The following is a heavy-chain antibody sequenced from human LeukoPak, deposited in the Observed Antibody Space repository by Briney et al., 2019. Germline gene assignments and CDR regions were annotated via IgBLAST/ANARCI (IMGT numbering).Heavy chain of an antibody. V-gene: IGHV6-1*01. CDR2: TYHRSKWYT. CDR1: GDSVSSSSAA. CDR3: TSGPRSFDL. Sequence: SQTLSLTCAISGDSVSSSSAAWNWIRQSPSRGLEWLGRTYHRSKWYTEYAISVRSRITINPDTSKNQFTLYLNSVTPEDTAVYYCTSGPRSFDLWGRGTLVTASS. D-gene: IGHD3/OR15-3a*01. J-gene: IGHJ2*01.